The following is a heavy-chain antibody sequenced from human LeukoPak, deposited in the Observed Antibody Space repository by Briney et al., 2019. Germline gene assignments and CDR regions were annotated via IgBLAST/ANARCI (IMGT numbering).Heavy chain of an antibody. Sequence: PSETLSLTCTVSGGSISSGDNYWSWVRQPPGKGLEWIGYIYYSGSTNYNPSLKSRVTISVDTSKNQFSLKLSSVTAADTAVYYCARDLGYYYDSSGYQEAFDIWGQGTMVTVSS. D-gene: IGHD3-22*01. CDR2: IYYSGST. J-gene: IGHJ3*02. CDR3: ARDLGYYYDSSGYQEAFDI. V-gene: IGHV4-61*08. CDR1: GGSISSGDNY.